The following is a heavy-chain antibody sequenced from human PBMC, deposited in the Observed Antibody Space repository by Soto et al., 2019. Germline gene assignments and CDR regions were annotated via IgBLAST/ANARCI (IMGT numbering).Heavy chain of an antibody. CDR2: ISNSGYI. CDR1: GFNFNSYT. Sequence: EVQLVESGGGLVKPGGSLRLSCAASGFNFNSYTINWVRQAPGKRLEWLLSISNSGYIFSTDSVRGRFTHSRDNAKSSVYLQINSLRAEDTAVYFCATDCSGGSCYPGMDVWGQGTTVTVSS. CDR3: ATDCSGGSCYPGMDV. J-gene: IGHJ6*01. D-gene: IGHD2-15*01. V-gene: IGHV3-21*01.